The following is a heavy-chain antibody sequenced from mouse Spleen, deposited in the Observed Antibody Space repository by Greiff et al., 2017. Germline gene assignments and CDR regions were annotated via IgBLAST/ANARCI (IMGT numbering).Heavy chain of an antibody. CDR2: IYPRDVSN. D-gene: IGHD2-2*01. J-gene: IGHJ2*01. CDR1: GYTFTSYD. V-gene: IGHV1-85*01. CDR3: ARSLRLRGGYYFDY. Sequence: VQLQQSGPELVKPGTSLKLSCKTSGYTFTSYDINWVKQRPGPGLAWIGWIYPRDVSNKYHAKFKGKATLTVDTSSSTAYMELPSLTSEDTAVYFGARSLRLRGGYYFDYWGQGTTLTVSS.